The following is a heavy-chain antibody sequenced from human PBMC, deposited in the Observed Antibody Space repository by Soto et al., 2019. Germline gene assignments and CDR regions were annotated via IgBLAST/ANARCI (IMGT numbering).Heavy chain of an antibody. CDR2: ISASHGST. CDR3: AKGSLGSGYDLDY. D-gene: IGHD5-12*01. J-gene: IGHJ4*02. V-gene: IGHV3-23*01. CDR1: GFTFSNYA. Sequence: GGSLRLSCAASGFTFSNYAMNWVRQAPEKGLEWVSSISASHGSTYYADSVHGRFTISRDNSKNTLYLQMNTLRVEDTAIYYCAKGSLGSGYDLDYWGRGTLVTVSS.